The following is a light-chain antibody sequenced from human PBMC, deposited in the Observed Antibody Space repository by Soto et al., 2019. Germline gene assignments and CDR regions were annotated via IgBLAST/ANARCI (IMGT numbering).Light chain of an antibody. J-gene: IGKJ1*01. Sequence: EVELTQSPFTLSLSPGERATLSCRASQSVSSSYLAWYQQKPGQAPRLLIYGASSRATGIPDRFSGSGSGTDFTLTISRLEPEDFAVYYCQQHGSSPWMFGQGTKVDIK. CDR1: QSVSSSY. CDR3: QQHGSSPWM. CDR2: GAS. V-gene: IGKV3-20*01.